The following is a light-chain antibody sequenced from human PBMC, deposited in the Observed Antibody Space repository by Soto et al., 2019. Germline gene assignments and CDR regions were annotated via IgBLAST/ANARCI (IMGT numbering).Light chain of an antibody. CDR3: QQYGSSPLT. CDR1: QSVSRSS. V-gene: IGKV3-20*01. CDR2: DAA. Sequence: EIVLTQSPGTLSLSPGERATLSCRASQSVSRSSLAWYQQKAGQAPRLLTYDAASRAPGIRHRFSASGSVTDFTLTISPLESEDFAVYYCQQYGSSPLTFGGGTKV. J-gene: IGKJ4*01.